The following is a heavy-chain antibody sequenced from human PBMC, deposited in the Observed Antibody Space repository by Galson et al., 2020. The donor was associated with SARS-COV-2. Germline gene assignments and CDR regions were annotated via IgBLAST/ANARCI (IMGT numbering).Heavy chain of an antibody. Sequence: GGSLRLSCAASGFTFSNYAMHWVRQAPGKGLEYVSAISSNGGSTYYANSVKGRFTISRDNSKNTLYLQMGSLRAEDMAVYYCARGPAGYGYVWGSWDAHFDYWGQGTLVTVSS. CDR1: GFTFSNYA. CDR2: ISSNGGST. J-gene: IGHJ4*02. CDR3: ARGPAGYGYVWGSWDAHFDY. D-gene: IGHD3-16*01. V-gene: IGHV3-64*01.